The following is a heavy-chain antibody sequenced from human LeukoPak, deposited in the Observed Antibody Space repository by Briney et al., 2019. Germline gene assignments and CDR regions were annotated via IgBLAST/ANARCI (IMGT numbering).Heavy chain of an antibody. V-gene: IGHV4-39*07. D-gene: IGHD3-3*01. CDR3: ARGEYDFWSGYYTGGVGAFDI. J-gene: IGHJ3*02. Sequence: SETLSLTCTVSGGSISSSSYYWGWIRQPPGKGLEWIGSIYYSGSTYYNPSLKSRVTISVDTSKNQFSLKLSSVTAADTAVYYCARGEYDFWSGYYTGGVGAFDIWGQGTMVTVSS. CDR2: IYYSGST. CDR1: GGSISSSSYY.